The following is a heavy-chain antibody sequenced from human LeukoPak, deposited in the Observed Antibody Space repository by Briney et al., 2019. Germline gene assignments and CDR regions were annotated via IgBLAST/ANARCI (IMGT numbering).Heavy chain of an antibody. Sequence: GGSLRLSCAASGFTFSSYWMSWVRQAPGKGLEWVANIKQDGSEKYYVDSVKGRFTISRDNAKNSLYLQMNSLRAEDTAVYYCAKDKEPGGSGWQVYFDYWGQGTLVTVSS. CDR1: GFTFSSYW. CDR2: IKQDGSEK. J-gene: IGHJ4*02. CDR3: AKDKEPGGSGWQVYFDY. V-gene: IGHV3-7*03. D-gene: IGHD6-19*01.